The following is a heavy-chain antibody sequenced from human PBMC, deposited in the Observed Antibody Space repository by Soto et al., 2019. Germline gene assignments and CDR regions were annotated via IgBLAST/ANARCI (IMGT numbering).Heavy chain of an antibody. Sequence: GGSPRLSCTASGFTFGDYAMSWFRQAPGKGLEWVGFIRSKAYGGTTEYAASVKGRFTISRDDSKSIAYLQMNSLKTEDTAVYYCTRWYYHVGAFDIWGQGTMVTVSS. CDR1: GFTFGDYA. J-gene: IGHJ3*02. CDR2: IRSKAYGGTT. CDR3: TRWYYHVGAFDI. V-gene: IGHV3-49*03. D-gene: IGHD1-7*01.